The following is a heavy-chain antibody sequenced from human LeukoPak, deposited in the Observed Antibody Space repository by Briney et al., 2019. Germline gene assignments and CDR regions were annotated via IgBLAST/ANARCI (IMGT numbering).Heavy chain of an antibody. Sequence: GGSLRLSCAASGFTFSSYGMSWVRQAPGKGLEWVSGISGSGGSTYYADFVKGRFTISRDNFKNTLYLQMNSLRAEDTAVYYCAKDYSRGAESYFDYWGQGTLVTVSS. CDR1: GFTFSSYG. CDR3: AKDYSRGAESYFDY. J-gene: IGHJ4*02. V-gene: IGHV3-23*01. D-gene: IGHD6-13*01. CDR2: ISGSGGST.